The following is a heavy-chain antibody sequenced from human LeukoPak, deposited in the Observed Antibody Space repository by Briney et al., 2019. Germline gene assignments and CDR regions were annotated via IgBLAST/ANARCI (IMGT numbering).Heavy chain of an antibody. Sequence: GGSLRLSCAASGFTFSSYAMHWVRQAPGKGLEWVAVISYDGSNKYYTDSVKGRFTISRDNSKNTLYLQMNSLRAEDTALYYCAKPRLRTSGWFGNYFDYWGQGTLVTVSS. CDR2: ISYDGSNK. CDR1: GFTFSSYA. CDR3: AKPRLRTSGWFGNYFDY. D-gene: IGHD6-19*01. V-gene: IGHV3-30*18. J-gene: IGHJ4*02.